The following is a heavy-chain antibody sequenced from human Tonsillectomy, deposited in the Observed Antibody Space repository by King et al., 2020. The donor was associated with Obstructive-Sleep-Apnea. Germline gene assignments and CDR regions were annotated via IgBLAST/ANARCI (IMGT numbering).Heavy chain of an antibody. V-gene: IGHV3-21*01. CDR3: ARGPYDRLTVYYLIDY. CDR1: EFTFSSYT. J-gene: IGHJ4*02. D-gene: IGHD3-9*01. Sequence: VQLVESGGGLVKPGGSLRLSCAASEFTFSSYTMNWVRQAPGKGLEWVSSISSSSSYIYYADSLKGRFTISRDNAKNSLYLQMNSLRAEDTAVYYCARGPYDRLTVYYLIDYWGQGSLVTVSS. CDR2: ISSSSSYI.